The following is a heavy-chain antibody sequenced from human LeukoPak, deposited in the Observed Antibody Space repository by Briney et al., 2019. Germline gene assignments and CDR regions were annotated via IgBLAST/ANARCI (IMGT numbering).Heavy chain of an antibody. Sequence: ASVKVSCKASGYTFTGNYIHWVRQAPGQGLEWMGRIHPNSGDTSFAQQVQGGVTMTRDTSISTAYMELSSLRSDDTAVYYCARARGYGGTSDTFDIWGQGTMVTVSS. CDR2: IHPNSGDT. CDR3: ARARGYGGTSDTFDI. V-gene: IGHV1-2*02. J-gene: IGHJ3*02. CDR1: GYTFTGNY. D-gene: IGHD4-17*01.